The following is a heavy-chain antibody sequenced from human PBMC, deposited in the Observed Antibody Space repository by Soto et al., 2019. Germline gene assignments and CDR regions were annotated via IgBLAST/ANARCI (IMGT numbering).Heavy chain of an antibody. CDR2: IIPVFGTG. CDR3: ARVGGTGGYTYGLDY. V-gene: IGHV1-69*06. D-gene: IGHD5-18*01. Sequence: QVQLVQSEAEVKKPGSSVKVSCKASGGTFSSYAISWVRQAPGQGLEWMGGIIPVFGTGIYAQKFQGRVTITADKSTNTAYMELSSLRSEDTAVYFCARVGGTGGYTYGLDYWGQGTLVTVSS. J-gene: IGHJ4*02. CDR1: GGTFSSYA.